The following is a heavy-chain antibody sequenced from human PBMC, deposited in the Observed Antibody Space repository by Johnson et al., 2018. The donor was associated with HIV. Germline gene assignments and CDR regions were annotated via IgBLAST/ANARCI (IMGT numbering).Heavy chain of an antibody. D-gene: IGHD3-22*01. Sequence: EVQLVESGGGVVQPGGSLRLSCAASGFTFSSYGMHWVRQAPGKGLEWVTNIKQDGSEKYYVDSVKGRFTISRDNAKNSLYLQMNSLRAEDTAVYYCARVWHYYDSSGYRADAFDIWGQGTMVTVSS. CDR3: ARVWHYYDSSGYRADAFDI. V-gene: IGHV3-7*01. CDR2: IKQDGSEK. J-gene: IGHJ3*02. CDR1: GFTFSSYG.